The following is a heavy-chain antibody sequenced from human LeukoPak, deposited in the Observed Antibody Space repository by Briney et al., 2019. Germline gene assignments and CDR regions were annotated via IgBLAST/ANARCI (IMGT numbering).Heavy chain of an antibody. J-gene: IGHJ4*02. CDR1: GGSISSSSYC. CDR3: ARLAASCSSSSCSFDY. D-gene: IGHD2-2*01. CDR2: IYYSGST. V-gene: IGHV4-39*01. Sequence: SETLSLTCTVSGGSISSSSYCWGWIRQPPGKGLEWIGNIYYSGSTYYNPSLNSRFTISVDTSKNQFSLKLSSVTAADTAVYSCARLAASCSSSSCSFDYWGQGTLVTVSS.